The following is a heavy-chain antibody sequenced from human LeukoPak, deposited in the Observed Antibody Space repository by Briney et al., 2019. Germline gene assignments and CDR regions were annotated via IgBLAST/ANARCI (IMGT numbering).Heavy chain of an antibody. D-gene: IGHD2-2*01. J-gene: IGHJ4*02. V-gene: IGHV3-7*01. Sequence: GGSLRLSCAASGFTFSSYWMNWVRQAPGRGLEWLANIKQDGSEKHYVDSVRGRFTVSRDNAKNSLYLQMNSLGAEDTAVYYCARDKPSTSSADYWGQGTLVTVSS. CDR3: ARDKPSTSSADY. CDR2: IKQDGSEK. CDR1: GFTFSSYW.